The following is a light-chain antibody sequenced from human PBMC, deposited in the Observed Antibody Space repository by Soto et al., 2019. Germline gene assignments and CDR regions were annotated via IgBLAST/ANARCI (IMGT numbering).Light chain of an antibody. J-gene: IGLJ3*02. CDR1: SSNIGANND. Sequence: QAVVTQPPSVSGAPGQRVIISCTGGSSNIGANNDVHWYQQTPGRAPKLLIYGDNNRPSGVPDRFSGYKSGTSASLAITGLQAEDEADYYCHSYDDSLSGSVFGGGTKLTVL. V-gene: IGLV1-40*01. CDR2: GDN. CDR3: HSYDDSLSGSV.